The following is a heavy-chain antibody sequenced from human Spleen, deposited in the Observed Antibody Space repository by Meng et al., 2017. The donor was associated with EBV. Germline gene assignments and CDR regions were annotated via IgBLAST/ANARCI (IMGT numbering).Heavy chain of an antibody. V-gene: IGHV4-34*01. J-gene: IGHJ4*02. CDR2: NNHGGRS. D-gene: IGHD3-22*01. Sequence: QRGVRMLKPHETLSLIRSADSGTCSCHYGHWIRQPPGEGVEWIAENNHGGRSTYNPSLKSRVAMPVDTSKNQFSLKLTSVTAAGTALYFCVRGFYRAYDPDDSWGQGTLVTVSS. CDR1: SGTCSCHY. CDR3: VRGFYRAYDPDDS.